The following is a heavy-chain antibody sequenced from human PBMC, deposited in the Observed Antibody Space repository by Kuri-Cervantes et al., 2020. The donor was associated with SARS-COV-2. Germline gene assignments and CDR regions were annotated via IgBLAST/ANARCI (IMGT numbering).Heavy chain of an antibody. CDR3: ARLGRDDYNYRPDY. Sequence: GESLKISSKGAGYSFTSYWISWVRQMPGKGLEWMGTIAPSDSYTSYSPSFQGHVTISSDKSISTAYLQWSSLKASDTSMYYCARLGRDDYNYRPDYWGQGTPVTVSS. CDR2: IAPSDSYT. J-gene: IGHJ4*02. V-gene: IGHV5-10-1*01. CDR1: GYSFTSYW. D-gene: IGHD5-24*01.